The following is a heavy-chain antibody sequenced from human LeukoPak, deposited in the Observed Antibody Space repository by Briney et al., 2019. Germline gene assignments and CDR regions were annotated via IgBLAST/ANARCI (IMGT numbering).Heavy chain of an antibody. V-gene: IGHV1-18*01. D-gene: IGHD3-3*01. CDR3: ARGAYHTVPEGCDDFWSGYCPYNWFDP. CDR2: ISAYNGNT. J-gene: IGHJ5*02. CDR1: GYTFTSYG. Sequence: ASVKVSCKASGYTFTSYGISWVRQAPGQGLEWMGWISAYNGNTNYAQKLQGRVTMTTDTSTSTAYMELRSLRSDDTAVYYCARGAYHTVPEGCDDFWSGYCPYNWFDPWGQGTLVTVSS.